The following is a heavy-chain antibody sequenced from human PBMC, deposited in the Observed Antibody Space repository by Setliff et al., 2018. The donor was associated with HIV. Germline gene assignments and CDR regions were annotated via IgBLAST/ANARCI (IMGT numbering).Heavy chain of an antibody. CDR2: IHSPGTV. J-gene: IGHJ4*02. V-gene: IGHV4-39*01. CDR3: ARPSFGIGGGANFDS. D-gene: IGHD3-3*01. CDR1: GGSMNSGGYY. Sequence: SETLSLTCTVSGGSMNSGGYYWTWIRQPPGKGLEWIANIHSPGTVYYNPSLRSRVTISVDTSQSRFSLELTSVTAAGTAVYYCARPSFGIGGGANFDSWGQGTLVTVSS.